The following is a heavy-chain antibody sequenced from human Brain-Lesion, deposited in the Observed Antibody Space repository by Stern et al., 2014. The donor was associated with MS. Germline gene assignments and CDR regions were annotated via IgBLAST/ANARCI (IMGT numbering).Heavy chain of an antibody. CDR3: ATYYYDSTGYNDF. J-gene: IGHJ4*02. CDR2: IKPKNGGT. V-gene: IGHV1-2*04. Sequence: QVQLVESGAEVKKPGASVKVSCKASGYTFTGYYMHWVRQAPGQGLEWMGWIKPKNGGTNYAQKFQGWVTMTRDTSINTAYMELSRLRSDDTAVYYCATYYYDSTGYNDFWGQGTLVTVSS. CDR1: GYTFTGYY. D-gene: IGHD3-22*01.